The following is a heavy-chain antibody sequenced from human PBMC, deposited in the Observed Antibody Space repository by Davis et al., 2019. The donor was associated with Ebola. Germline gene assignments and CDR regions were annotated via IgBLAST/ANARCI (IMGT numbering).Heavy chain of an antibody. D-gene: IGHD2-2*01. CDR3: ARRVGYCSTTSRHDPYFDY. V-gene: IGHV5-51*01. J-gene: IGHJ4*02. Sequence: GESLKISCKGSGYSFTSYWIGWVRQMPGKGLEWMGIIYPGDSDTRYSPSFQGQVTISADKSISTAYLQWSSLKASDTAMYYCARRVGYCSTTSRHDPYFDYWGQGTLVTVSS. CDR1: GYSFTSYW. CDR2: IYPGDSDT.